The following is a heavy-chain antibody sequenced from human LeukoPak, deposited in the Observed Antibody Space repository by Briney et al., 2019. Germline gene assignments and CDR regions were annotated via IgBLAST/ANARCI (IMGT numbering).Heavy chain of an antibody. CDR3: ARDLKQQLVPDY. D-gene: IGHD6-13*01. J-gene: IGHJ4*02. V-gene: IGHV3-53*05. Sequence: GGSLRLSCAASGFTVSSNYMSWVRQAPGKGLEWVSVIYSGGSTYCADSVKGRFTISRDNSKNTLYLQMNSLRAEDTAVYYCARDLKQQLVPDYWGQGTLVTVSS. CDR1: GFTVSSNY. CDR2: IYSGGST.